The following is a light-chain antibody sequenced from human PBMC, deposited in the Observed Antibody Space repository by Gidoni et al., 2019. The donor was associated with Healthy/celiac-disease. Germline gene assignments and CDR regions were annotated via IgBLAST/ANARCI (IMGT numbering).Light chain of an antibody. CDR3: QQYNSLWT. J-gene: IGKJ1*01. Sequence: DIQMTQSPSTLSASVGDRDTITCRASQSISSWLAWYQQKPGKAPKLLIYDASSLESGVPSRFSGSGSGTEFTLTISSLQPDDFATYYCQQYNSLWTFGQXTKVEIK. V-gene: IGKV1-5*01. CDR2: DAS. CDR1: QSISSW.